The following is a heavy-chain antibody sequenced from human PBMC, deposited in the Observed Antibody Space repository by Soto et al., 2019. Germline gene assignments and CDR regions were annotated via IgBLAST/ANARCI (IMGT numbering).Heavy chain of an antibody. Sequence: SETLSLTCAVYGGSFSGCYWSWIRQPPGKGLEWIGEINHSGSTNYNPSLKSRVTISVDTSKNQFSLKLSSVTAADTAVYYCARGRGYSYGLRRYYGMDVWGQGTTVTVSS. D-gene: IGHD5-18*01. J-gene: IGHJ6*02. CDR1: GGSFSGCY. CDR2: INHSGST. CDR3: ARGRGYSYGLRRYYGMDV. V-gene: IGHV4-34*01.